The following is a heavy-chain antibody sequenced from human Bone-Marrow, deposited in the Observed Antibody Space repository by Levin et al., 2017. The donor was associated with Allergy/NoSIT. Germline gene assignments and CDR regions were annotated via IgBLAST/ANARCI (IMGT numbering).Heavy chain of an antibody. CDR1: GGPFTGSY. D-gene: IGHD5-12*01. J-gene: IGHJ3*01. CDR3: ARGRSGYYPNDAFDV. Sequence: SQTLSLTCGVFGGPFTGSYWNWIRQGPGKGLEWIGEINPSGTANDNPSLGSRVTMSVDPSKNQFSLTLSSVTAADTALYFCARGRSGYYPNDAFDVWGQGTMVTVSS. V-gene: IGHV4-34*01. CDR2: INPSGTA.